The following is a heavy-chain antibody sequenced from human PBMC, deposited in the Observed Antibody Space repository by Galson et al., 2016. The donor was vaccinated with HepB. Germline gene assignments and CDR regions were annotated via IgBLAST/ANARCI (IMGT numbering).Heavy chain of an antibody. D-gene: IGHD3-10*01. V-gene: IGHV4-39*01. CDR3: ARVPSRRYYYGSGSPRPGWFDP. CDR2: IYYSGST. CDR1: GGSISSSSFY. J-gene: IGHJ5*02. Sequence: ETLSLTCTVSGGSISSSSFYWGWIRQPPGKGLEWIGSIYYSGSTYYSPSLKSRVTISLDTSKNQFSLKLSSVTAADTAIYYCARVPSRRYYYGSGSPRPGWFDPWGQGALVTVSS.